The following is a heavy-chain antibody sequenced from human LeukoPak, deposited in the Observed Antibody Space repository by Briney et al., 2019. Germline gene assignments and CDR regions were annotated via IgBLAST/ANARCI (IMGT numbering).Heavy chain of an antibody. J-gene: IGHJ4*02. CDR3: AKARVISGWDY. CDR2: IGEEKSGSWT. Sequence: PGGSLRVSCAASGFALSNYPMGWVRQAPGKGLEWVSGIGEEKSGSWTKSADSVKGRFTISRDNSENTLYLQMDSLTVDDTAVYCCAKARVISGWDYWGQGVLVTVSS. CDR1: GFALSNYP. D-gene: IGHD3-3*02. V-gene: IGHV3-23*01.